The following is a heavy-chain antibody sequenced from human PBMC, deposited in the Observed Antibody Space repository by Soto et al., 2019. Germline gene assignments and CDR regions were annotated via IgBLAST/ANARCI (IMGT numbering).Heavy chain of an antibody. Sequence: PSETLSLTCTVSGGSISSGGYYWSWIRQHPGKGLEWIGYIYYSGSTYYNPSLKSRVTISVDTSKNQFSLKLSSVTAADTAVYYCARDPRDDFWSGSAYGMDVWGRGTTVTV. CDR2: IYYSGST. V-gene: IGHV4-31*03. CDR3: ARDPRDDFWSGSAYGMDV. CDR1: GGSISSGGYY. J-gene: IGHJ6*02. D-gene: IGHD3-3*01.